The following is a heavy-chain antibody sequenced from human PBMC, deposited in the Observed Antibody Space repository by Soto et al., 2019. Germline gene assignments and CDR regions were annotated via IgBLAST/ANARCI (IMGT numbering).Heavy chain of an antibody. CDR2: IYYIGST. CDR1: GGFIRSSSYY. J-gene: IGHJ5*02. Sequence: SETLSLTCTVSGGFIRSSSYYWGWIRQPPGKGLEVTGSIYYIGSTYYNPSLKSRVTISVDTSKIQFSLKLSSVTDADTAVYYCARLCIEWLVRGGLYNWFAPWGQGTLVTVSS. V-gene: IGHV4-39*01. CDR3: ARLCIEWLVRGGLYNWFAP. D-gene: IGHD6-19*01.